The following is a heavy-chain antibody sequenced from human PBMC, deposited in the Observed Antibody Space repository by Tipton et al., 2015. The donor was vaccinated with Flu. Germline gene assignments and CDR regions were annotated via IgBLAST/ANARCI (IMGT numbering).Heavy chain of an antibody. CDR2: IYYSGST. CDR1: GGSISNYY. D-gene: IGHD1-26*01. Sequence: LRLSCTVSGGSISNYYWSWIRQPPGKRLEWIGNIYYSGSTNYNPSLKSRVTISVDTSKNQFSLKLSSVTAADTAVYYCARQGSGGPPFDYRGQGTLVTVSS. CDR3: ARQGSGGPPFDY. J-gene: IGHJ4*02. V-gene: IGHV4-59*08.